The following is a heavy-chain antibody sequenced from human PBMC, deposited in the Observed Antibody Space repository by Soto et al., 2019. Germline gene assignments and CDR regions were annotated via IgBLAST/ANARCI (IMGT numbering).Heavy chain of an antibody. CDR1: GGTFSSYA. J-gene: IGHJ5*02. V-gene: IGHV1-69*06. Sequence: SLKVSCNASGGTFSSYAISWVRQAPGKGLEWMGGIIPIFGTANYEQKFQGRVAITADKSTSTAYMELSSLRSEDTAVYYCARLQSYIYGNWFDXWGQGTLVTVSX. D-gene: IGHD4-17*01. CDR2: IIPIFGTA. CDR3: ARLQSYIYGNWFDX.